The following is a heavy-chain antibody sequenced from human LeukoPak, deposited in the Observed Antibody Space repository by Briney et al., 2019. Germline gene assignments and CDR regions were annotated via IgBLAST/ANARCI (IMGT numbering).Heavy chain of an antibody. CDR3: TRDPSATFDY. J-gene: IGHJ4*02. Sequence: GGSLRLSCAASGFTFTSYALSWVPQAPGKGLEWVSALFGSGGSTYLADSVKGRFTISRDNAKNSLYLQMNSLRAEDTAVYYCTRDPSATFDYWGQGTLVTVSS. CDR2: LFGSGGST. V-gene: IGHV3-23*01. CDR1: GFTFTSYA.